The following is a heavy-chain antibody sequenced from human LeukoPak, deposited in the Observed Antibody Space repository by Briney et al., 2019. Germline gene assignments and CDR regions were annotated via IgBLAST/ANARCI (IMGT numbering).Heavy chain of an antibody. CDR3: ARDRGIYDSSGYYFDY. D-gene: IGHD3-22*01. V-gene: IGHV1-2*02. Sequence: ASAKVSCKASGYTFTGYYMHWVRQAPGQGLEWMGWINPNSGGTNYAQKFQGRVTMTRDTSISTAYMELSRLRSDDTAVYYCARDRGIYDSSGYYFDYWGQGTLVTVSS. CDR2: INPNSGGT. J-gene: IGHJ4*02. CDR1: GYTFTGYY.